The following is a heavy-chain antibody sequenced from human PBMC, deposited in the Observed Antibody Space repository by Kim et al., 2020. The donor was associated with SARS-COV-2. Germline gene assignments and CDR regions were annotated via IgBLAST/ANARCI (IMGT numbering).Heavy chain of an antibody. Sequence: GGSLRLSCAASGFTFSSYSMNWVRQAPGKGLEWVSSISSSSSYIYYADSVKGRFTISRDNAKNSLYLQMNSLRAEDTAVYYCARDGIPLRFLGYLDYWGQGTLVTVSS. V-gene: IGHV3-21*01. CDR3: ARDGIPLRFLGYLDY. D-gene: IGHD3-3*01. J-gene: IGHJ4*02. CDR1: GFTFSSYS. CDR2: ISSSSSYI.